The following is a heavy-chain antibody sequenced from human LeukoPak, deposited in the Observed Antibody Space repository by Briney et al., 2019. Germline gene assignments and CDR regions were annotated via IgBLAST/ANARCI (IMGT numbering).Heavy chain of an antibody. J-gene: IGHJ5*02. V-gene: IGHV5-51*01. Sequence: GESLKISCKGSGYSFTSYWIGWVRQMPGKGLEWMGIIYPGDSDTRYSPSFQGQVTISADKSISTAYLQWSSLKASDTAMYYCARPAPIVVVPAGWFDPWGQGTLVTVSS. CDR3: ARPAPIVVVPAGWFDP. CDR2: IYPGDSDT. CDR1: GYSFTSYW. D-gene: IGHD2-2*01.